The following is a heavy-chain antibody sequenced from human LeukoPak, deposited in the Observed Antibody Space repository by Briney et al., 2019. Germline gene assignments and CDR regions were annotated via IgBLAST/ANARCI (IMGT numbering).Heavy chain of an antibody. J-gene: IGHJ4*02. CDR1: GFTFSNYL. Sequence: GGSLRLSCAASGFTFSNYLMHWVRQAPGKGLVWVSRIKSDGSSTSYADSVRGRFTISRDNAKNTLYLQMNSLRVEDTAVYYCARSDWFDYWGQGTLVTVSS. CDR3: ARSDWFDY. D-gene: IGHD3-9*01. V-gene: IGHV3-74*01. CDR2: IKSDGSST.